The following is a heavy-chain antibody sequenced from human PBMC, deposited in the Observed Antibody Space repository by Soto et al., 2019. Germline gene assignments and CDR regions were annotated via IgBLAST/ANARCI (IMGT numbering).Heavy chain of an antibody. CDR3: ARGSRMPTVTTSAKSYYYGMDV. Sequence: QVQLQQWGAGLLKPSETLSLTCAVYGGSFSDYYWSWIRQPPGKGLEWIGEINHSGSTNYNPSLKCRVTISVDTCKNQFSLKLSSVTAADTAVYYCARGSRMPTVTTSAKSYYYGMDVWGQGTTVTVSS. D-gene: IGHD4-17*01. V-gene: IGHV4-34*01. CDR1: GGSFSDYY. CDR2: INHSGST. J-gene: IGHJ6*02.